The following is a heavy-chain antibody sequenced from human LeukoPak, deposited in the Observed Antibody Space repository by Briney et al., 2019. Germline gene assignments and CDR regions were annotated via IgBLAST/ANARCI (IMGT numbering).Heavy chain of an antibody. CDR3: ARDFPRDNDAFDI. CDR2: ISSSSSYI. J-gene: IGHJ3*02. V-gene: IGHV3-21*01. Sequence: GGSLRLSCAASGFTFSIYSMNWVRQAPGKGLEWVSSISSSSSYIYYADSVKGRFTISRDNAKNSLYLQMNSLRGEDTAVCYCARDFPRDNDAFDIWGQGTMVTVSS. CDR1: GFTFSIYS.